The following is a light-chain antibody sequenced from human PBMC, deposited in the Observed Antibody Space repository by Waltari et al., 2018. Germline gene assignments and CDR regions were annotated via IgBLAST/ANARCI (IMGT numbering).Light chain of an antibody. V-gene: IGKV3-15*01. Sequence: EIVMTQSPATLSVSPGERATLSCRASQSVADNLAWYQHKPGQAPRPLIYGASTRATGIPGRFSGSGSGTEFTLTISGLQSEDFALYYCQQYNHWPPSTFGQGTKVEIK. J-gene: IGKJ1*01. CDR3: QQYNHWPPST. CDR1: QSVADN. CDR2: GAS.